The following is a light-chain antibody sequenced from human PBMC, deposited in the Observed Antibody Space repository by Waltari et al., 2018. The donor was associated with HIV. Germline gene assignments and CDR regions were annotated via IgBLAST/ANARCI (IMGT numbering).Light chain of an antibody. V-gene: IGLV1-47*01. J-gene: IGLJ1*01. CDR3: VGWDRSLSAYV. Sequence: QSFLTQPPSASGTPGQTVTISCSGSSSNIENYNLYWYQQLPGMTPKLLIYKNFLRTSGDPDGFAASKSGTSDSLTISGLRSEDEADYYCVGWDRSLSAYVFGAGTKVAVL. CDR1: SSNIENYN. CDR2: KNF.